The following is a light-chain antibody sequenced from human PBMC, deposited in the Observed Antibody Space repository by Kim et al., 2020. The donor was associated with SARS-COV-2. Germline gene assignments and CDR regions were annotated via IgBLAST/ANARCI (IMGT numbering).Light chain of an antibody. J-gene: IGKJ2*01. Sequence: EIVLTQSPATLSVSPGERATLSCRASQSISSNLAWYQQKPGQSPTLLIYGASTRATGMPHRFRGSGSGTEFTFTISSLRSEDVAVYFCQQYNNWPPDYTFGQGTKLEI. V-gene: IGKV3-15*01. CDR1: QSISSN. CDR2: GAS. CDR3: QQYNNWPPDYT.